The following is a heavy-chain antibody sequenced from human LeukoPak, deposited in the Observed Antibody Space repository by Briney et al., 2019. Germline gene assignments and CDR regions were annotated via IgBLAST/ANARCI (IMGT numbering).Heavy chain of an antibody. D-gene: IGHD5-18*01. Sequence: ASVKVSCKASGYTFTSYYMHWVRQAPGQGLEWMGIINPSGGSTSYAQKFQGRVTITADESTSTAYMELSSLRSEDTAVYYCARPLRYVDTAMVPNYYYYYGMDVWGQGTTVTVSS. CDR1: GYTFTSYY. CDR2: INPSGGST. V-gene: IGHV1-46*01. J-gene: IGHJ6*02. CDR3: ARPLRYVDTAMVPNYYYYYGMDV.